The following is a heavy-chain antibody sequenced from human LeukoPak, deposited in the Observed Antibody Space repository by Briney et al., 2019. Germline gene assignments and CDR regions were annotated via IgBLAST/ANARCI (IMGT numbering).Heavy chain of an antibody. Sequence: GASVKVSCKASGYTFTSYGISWVRQAPGQGLEWMGWISAYSGNTNYAQKLQGRVTMTTDTSTSTAYMELRSLRSDDTAVYYCARDRRYDSSGMDAFDIWGQGTMVTVSS. CDR1: GYTFTSYG. D-gene: IGHD3-22*01. CDR3: ARDRRYDSSGMDAFDI. V-gene: IGHV1-18*01. J-gene: IGHJ3*02. CDR2: ISAYSGNT.